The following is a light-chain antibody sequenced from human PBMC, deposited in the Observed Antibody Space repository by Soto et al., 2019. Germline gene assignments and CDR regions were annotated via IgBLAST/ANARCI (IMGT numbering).Light chain of an antibody. CDR3: QQSSGT. V-gene: IGKV3-15*01. CDR1: QSVSSN. Sequence: EIVLTQSPGTLSLSPGERATLSCRASQSVSSNNLAWYQQRPGQAPRLLIYGASTRATGIPARFSGSGSGTEFTLTISSLQSEDFAVYYCQQSSGTFGGGTKVDIK. CDR2: GAS. J-gene: IGKJ4*01.